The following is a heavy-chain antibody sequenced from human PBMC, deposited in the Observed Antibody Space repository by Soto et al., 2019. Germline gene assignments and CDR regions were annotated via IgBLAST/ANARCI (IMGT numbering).Heavy chain of an antibody. V-gene: IGHV1-2*04. CDR1: GYTFTDVY. Sequence: ASVKGSCKTSGYTFTDVYMHWVRQTPRQGLEWMGWINPNSGGTKYAQNFQGWVTMTRDTSISTAYMELSRLRSDDTAVYYCATSRTSIAVAGETEYYFDYWGQGTLVTVSS. CDR2: INPNSGGT. J-gene: IGHJ4*02. D-gene: IGHD6-19*01. CDR3: ATSRTSIAVAGETEYYFDY.